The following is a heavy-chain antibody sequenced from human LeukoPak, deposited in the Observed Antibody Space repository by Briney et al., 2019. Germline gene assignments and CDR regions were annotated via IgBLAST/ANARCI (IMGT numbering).Heavy chain of an antibody. CDR3: ARDVGTHFDY. D-gene: IGHD7-27*01. CDR1: GSTFSNYA. Sequence: GGSLRLSCAASGSTFSNYAMHWVRQTPGKGLEWVAYIQNDGGRTVYADSVQGRFTISRDNSKNTLYLQMNSLRAEDTAVYYCARDVGTHFDYWGQGTLVTVSS. CDR2: IQNDGGRT. V-gene: IGHV3-30*02. J-gene: IGHJ4*02.